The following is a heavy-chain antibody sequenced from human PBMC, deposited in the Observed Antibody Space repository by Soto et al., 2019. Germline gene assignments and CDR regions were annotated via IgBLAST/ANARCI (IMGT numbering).Heavy chain of an antibody. CDR3: ARWSSVGWYQGDFDY. CDR1: GYTFTGYY. V-gene: IGHV1-2*04. J-gene: IGHJ4*02. CDR2: INPNSGGT. Sequence: QVQLVQSGAEVKKPGASVKVSCKASGYTFTGYYMHWVRQAPGQGLEWMGWINPNSGGTNYAQKFQGWVTMTRDTSISTAYMELSRLRSDDTAVYYCARWSSVGWYQGDFDYWGQGTLVTVSS. D-gene: IGHD6-19*01.